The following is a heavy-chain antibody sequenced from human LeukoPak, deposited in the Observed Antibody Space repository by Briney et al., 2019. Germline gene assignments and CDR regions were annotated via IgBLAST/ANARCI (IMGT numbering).Heavy chain of an antibody. D-gene: IGHD3-16*01. CDR2: IRYDGNIK. V-gene: IGHV3-30*02. J-gene: IGHJ3*01. CDR1: GFTFSSYG. Sequence: GSLRLSCATSGFTFSSYGMLWVRQSPGKGLEWVAFIRYDGNIKFYADSMKGRFTISRDNAKNTLYLQMNSLRAEDTAVYYCARDFLHLGGWGQGTMVTVSS. CDR3: ARDFLHLGG.